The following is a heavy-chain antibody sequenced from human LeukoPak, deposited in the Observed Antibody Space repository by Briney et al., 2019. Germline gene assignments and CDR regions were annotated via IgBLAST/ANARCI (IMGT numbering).Heavy chain of an antibody. V-gene: IGHV1-46*01. D-gene: IGHD3-3*01. J-gene: IGHJ6*02. Sequence: ASVKVSCKASGYTFTSYYMHWVRQAPGQGLEWMGIINPSGGSTSYAQKFQGRVTMTRDTSTNTVYMELSSLRSEDTAVYYCARDSAPSSITIFGVVPYGMDVWGQGTTVTVSS. CDR3: ARDSAPSSITIFGVVPYGMDV. CDR1: GYTFTSYY. CDR2: INPSGGST.